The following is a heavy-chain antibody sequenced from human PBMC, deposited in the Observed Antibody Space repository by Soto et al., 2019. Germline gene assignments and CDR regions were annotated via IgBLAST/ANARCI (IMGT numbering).Heavy chain of an antibody. Sequence: QVQLQESGPGLVKPAQTLSLTCNVSGASITSGTYYWSWVRQHPGKGLEWIGYIYYSGTTYYNPSLRSRVTISVDTSKSQFSLKLSSVTAADTAVYYCARRDRSGFSYWLDTWGQGTLVTVSS. CDR1: GASITSGTYY. V-gene: IGHV4-31*02. CDR2: IYYSGTT. CDR3: ARRDRSGFSYWLDT. J-gene: IGHJ5*02. D-gene: IGHD3-22*01.